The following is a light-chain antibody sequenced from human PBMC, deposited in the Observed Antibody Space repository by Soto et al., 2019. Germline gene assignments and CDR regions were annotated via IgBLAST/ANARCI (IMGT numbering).Light chain of an antibody. V-gene: IGKV3-11*01. Sequence: EIVLTQSPATLSLSPGERATLSCRVSQSISSSLAWYQQKPGQAPRLLISAASNRATGITARFSGSGSGTDFTLTISGPEPEGPAAYYCPQRYDWPLTFGGGTKVEIK. J-gene: IGKJ4*01. CDR1: QSISSS. CDR3: PQRYDWPLT. CDR2: AAS.